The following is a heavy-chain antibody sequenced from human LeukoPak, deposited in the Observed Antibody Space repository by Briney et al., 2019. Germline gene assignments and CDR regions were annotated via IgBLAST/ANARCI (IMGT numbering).Heavy chain of an antibody. J-gene: IGHJ4*02. Sequence: GGSLRLSCAASGFTFNSFFLNWVRLTPGRELEWVACISQDGSETFYMDSLRGRFTISRDNTQNSLYLQMNSLRAEDTAVYFCVRDLGHSRHYFEYWGQGALVTVSS. CDR3: VRDLGHSRHYFEY. CDR2: ISQDGSET. CDR1: GFTFNSFF. V-gene: IGHV3-7*01. D-gene: IGHD7-27*01.